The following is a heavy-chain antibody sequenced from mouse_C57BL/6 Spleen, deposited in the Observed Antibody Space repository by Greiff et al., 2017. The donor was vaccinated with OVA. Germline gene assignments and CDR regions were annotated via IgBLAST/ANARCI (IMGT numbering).Heavy chain of an antibody. Sequence: VKLMESGAELVKPGASVKISCKASGYAFRSYWLNWVKQRPGKGLEWIGQIYPGDGDTNYNGKFKGKATLTADKSSSTAYMQLSSLTSEDSAVYFCAREGRDYGSSYFDYWGQGTTLTVSS. CDR2: IYPGDGDT. CDR1: GYAFRSYW. V-gene: IGHV1-80*01. J-gene: IGHJ2*01. D-gene: IGHD1-1*01. CDR3: AREGRDYGSSYFDY.